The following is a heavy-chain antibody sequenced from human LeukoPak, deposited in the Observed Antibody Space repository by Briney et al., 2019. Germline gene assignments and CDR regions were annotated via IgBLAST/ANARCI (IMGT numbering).Heavy chain of an antibody. CDR3: ARGVYIDYGDYFYMDV. CDR2: ISTSSSYI. CDR1: GFTFSSYS. J-gene: IGHJ6*03. D-gene: IGHD4-17*01. V-gene: IGHV3-21*01. Sequence: PGGSLRLSCAASGFTFSSYSMNWVRQAPGKGLEWVSFISTSSSYIYYADSVKGRFTISRDNAKNSLYLQMNSLRAKDTAVYYCARGVYIDYGDYFYMDVWGKGTTVTISS.